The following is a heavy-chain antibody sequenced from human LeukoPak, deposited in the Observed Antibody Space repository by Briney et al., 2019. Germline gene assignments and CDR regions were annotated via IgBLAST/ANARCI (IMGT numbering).Heavy chain of an antibody. CDR3: ARSRYCSSTSCYRAAFDI. D-gene: IGHD2-2*02. Sequence: GASVKVSCKASGYTFTGYYMHWVRQAPGQGLEWMGWINPNSGGTNYAQKFQGRVTMTRDTSISTAYMELSRLRSDDTAVYYCARSRYCSSTSCYRAAFDIWGQGTMVSVSS. J-gene: IGHJ3*02. CDR2: INPNSGGT. V-gene: IGHV1-2*02. CDR1: GYTFTGYY.